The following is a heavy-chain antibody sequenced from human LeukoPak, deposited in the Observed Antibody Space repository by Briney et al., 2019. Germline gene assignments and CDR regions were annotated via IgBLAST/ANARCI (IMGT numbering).Heavy chain of an antibody. V-gene: IGHV1-18*01. CDR1: GYTFTSYG. D-gene: IGHD5-18*01. CDR3: ARQVDTSMALPDY. Sequence: ASVKVSRKTSGYTFTSYGVSWVRQAPGQRLEWMGWISTYNYNTNYAQKFRGRVTLTKGTSTSTVYMELRSLRFDDTAIYYCARQVDTSMALPDYWGQGTLVTVSS. J-gene: IGHJ4*02. CDR2: ISTYNYNT.